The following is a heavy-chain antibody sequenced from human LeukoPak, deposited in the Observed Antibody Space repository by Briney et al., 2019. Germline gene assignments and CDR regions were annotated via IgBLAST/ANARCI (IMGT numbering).Heavy chain of an antibody. D-gene: IGHD3-22*01. J-gene: IGHJ4*02. CDR3: ARGDYYDSSGLLTD. CDR2: IHPNSGGT. V-gene: IGHV1-2*02. CDR1: GYTFTGYY. Sequence: ASVKVSCKASGYTFTGYYMHWVRQAPGQGLEWMGWIHPNSGGTNYAQKFQGRVTMTRDTSISTAYMELSRLRSDDTAVYYCARGDYYDSSGLLTDWGQGTLVTVSS.